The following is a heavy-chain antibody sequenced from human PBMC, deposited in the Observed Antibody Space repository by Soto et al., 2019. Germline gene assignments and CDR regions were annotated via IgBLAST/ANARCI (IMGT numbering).Heavy chain of an antibody. V-gene: IGHV3-21*01. CDR3: AGARGNDWYEDY. D-gene: IGHD1-1*01. CDR1: GFTCSSYS. J-gene: IGHJ4*02. Sequence: EVQLVESGGGLVKPGGSLRLSCAASGFTCSSYSFNWVRQAPGKGLERVSIITPTSTFISYADSVRGRFTISRDNAKKSLYLQMDSLGAGDTAVYYFAGARGNDWYEDYWGQGTLVTGSS. CDR2: ITPTSTFI.